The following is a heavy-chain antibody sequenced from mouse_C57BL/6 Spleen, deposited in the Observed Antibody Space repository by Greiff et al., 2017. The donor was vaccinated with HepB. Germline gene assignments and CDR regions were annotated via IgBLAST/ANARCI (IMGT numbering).Heavy chain of an antibody. CDR2: IYPGDGDT. V-gene: IGHV1-80*01. J-gene: IGHJ4*01. Sequence: QVQLKESGAELVKPGASVKISCKASGYAFSSYWMNWVKQRPGKGLEWIGQIYPGDGDTNYNGKFKGKATLTADKSSSTAYMQLSSLTSEDSAVYFCARDSNWGYAMDYWGQGTSVTVSS. D-gene: IGHD2-5*01. CDR1: GYAFSSYW. CDR3: ARDSNWGYAMDY.